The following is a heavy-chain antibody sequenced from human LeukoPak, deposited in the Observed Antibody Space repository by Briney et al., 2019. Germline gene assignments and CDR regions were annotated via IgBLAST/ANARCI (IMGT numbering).Heavy chain of an antibody. Sequence: PGRSLRLSCAASGFTFSSYGMHWVRQAPGKGLEWVAVIWYDGSNKYYADSVKGRLTISRDNSKNTLYLQMNSLRAEDTAVYYCASGSSSWYGDYFDYWGQGTLVTVSS. CDR3: ASGSSSWYGDYFDY. J-gene: IGHJ4*02. CDR1: GFTFSSYG. V-gene: IGHV3-33*01. D-gene: IGHD6-13*01. CDR2: IWYDGSNK.